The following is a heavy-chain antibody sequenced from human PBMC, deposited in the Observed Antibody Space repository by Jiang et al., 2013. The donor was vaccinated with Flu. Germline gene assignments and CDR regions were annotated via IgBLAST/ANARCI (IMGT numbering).Heavy chain of an antibody. CDR2: TYFKSKWYN. CDR1: VSSNSAA. J-gene: IGHJ6*02. V-gene: IGHV6-1*01. D-gene: IGHD3-3*01. CDR3: ARESPGEWLRLGYLYFYGMDV. Sequence: VSSNSAAWNWIRQSPSRGLEWLGRTYFKSKWYNDYALSVKSRISINADTSRNQFSLQLNSVTPEDTAVYYCARESPGEWLRLGYLYFYGMDVWGQGTTVSVSS.